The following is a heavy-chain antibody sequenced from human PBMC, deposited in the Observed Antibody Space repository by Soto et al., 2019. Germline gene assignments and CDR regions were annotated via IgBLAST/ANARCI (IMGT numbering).Heavy chain of an antibody. D-gene: IGHD6-19*01. CDR2: ISYDGSNK. Sequence: QVQLVESGGGVVQPGRSLRLSCAASGFTFSSYGMHWVRQAPGKGLAWVAVISYDGSNKYYADSVKGRFTISRDNSKNTLDLQMNSLRAEDTAVYYWAKEVSQQWLVLPYGMDVWGQGTTVTVSS. J-gene: IGHJ6*02. V-gene: IGHV3-30*18. CDR3: AKEVSQQWLVLPYGMDV. CDR1: GFTFSSYG.